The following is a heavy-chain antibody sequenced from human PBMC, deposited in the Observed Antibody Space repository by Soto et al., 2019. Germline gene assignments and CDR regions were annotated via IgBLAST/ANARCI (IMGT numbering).Heavy chain of an antibody. CDR3: AKREDSSRFGGLDI. CDR1: GASITSHY. V-gene: IGHV4-4*07. Sequence: SETLSLTCSVSGASITSHYWNWIRQSAGEGLQWIGRVYARGATYYSPSLRSRVTISVDTSKNLFSLKMTSASATDTAVYFCAKREDSSRFGGLDIWGQGTAVTVSS. J-gene: IGHJ6*02. CDR2: VYARGAT. D-gene: IGHD3-3*01.